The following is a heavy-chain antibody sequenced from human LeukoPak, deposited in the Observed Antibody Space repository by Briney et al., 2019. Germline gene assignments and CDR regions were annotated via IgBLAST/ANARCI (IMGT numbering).Heavy chain of an antibody. CDR1: GFTSSSYW. V-gene: IGHV3-7*01. CDR3: ARDHSNYDY. Sequence: PGGSLRLSCAASGFTSSSYWMSWVRQAPGKGLEWVANIKQDGSEKYYVDSVKGRFTISRDNAKNSLYLQMNSLRAEDTAVYYCARDHSNYDYWGQGTLVTVSS. J-gene: IGHJ4*02. D-gene: IGHD4-11*01. CDR2: IKQDGSEK.